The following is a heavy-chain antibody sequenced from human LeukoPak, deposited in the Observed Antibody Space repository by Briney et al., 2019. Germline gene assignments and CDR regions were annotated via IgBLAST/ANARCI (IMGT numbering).Heavy chain of an antibody. D-gene: IGHD3-22*01. V-gene: IGHV4-39*07. CDR2: IYYSGNT. CDR3: ARDYDSSGYYYGDAFDI. J-gene: IGHJ3*02. CDR1: GVSISSSNSY. Sequence: SETLSLTCTVSGVSISSSNSYWGWIRQPPGKGLEWIGSIYYSGNTYYNASLKSQVSISIDTSKNQFSLKLSSVTAADTAVYYCARDYDSSGYYYGDAFDIWGQGQWSPSLQ.